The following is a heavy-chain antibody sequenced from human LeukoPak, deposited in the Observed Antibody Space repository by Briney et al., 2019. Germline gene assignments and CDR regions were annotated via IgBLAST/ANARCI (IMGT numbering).Heavy chain of an antibody. D-gene: IGHD5-18*01. CDR3: ANSDGERAAWGFDP. CDR1: GFTFSNYA. V-gene: IGHV3-23*01. CDR2: ISGSGDST. Sequence: PGGSLRLSCAASGFTFSNYAMSWVRQAPGKGLEWVSGISGSGDSTLYGDPVKGRFTISRDNSKNTVFLQMNSLRAEDTAVYYCANSDGERAAWGFDPWGQGTLVTVSS. J-gene: IGHJ5*02.